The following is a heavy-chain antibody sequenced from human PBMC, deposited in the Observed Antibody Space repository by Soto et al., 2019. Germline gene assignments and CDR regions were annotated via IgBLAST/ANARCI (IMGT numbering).Heavy chain of an antibody. CDR2: IYYSGST. CDR3: ARHGYSSREWLPSAFFDY. CDR1: GGSISSYY. J-gene: IGHJ4*02. V-gene: IGHV4-59*08. Sequence: SETLSLTCTVSGGSISSYYWSWIRQPPGKGLEWIGYIYYSGSTNYNPSLKSRVTISVDTSKNQFSLKLSSVTAADTAVYYCARHGYSSREWLPSAFFDYWGQGTLVTVSS. D-gene: IGHD6-13*01.